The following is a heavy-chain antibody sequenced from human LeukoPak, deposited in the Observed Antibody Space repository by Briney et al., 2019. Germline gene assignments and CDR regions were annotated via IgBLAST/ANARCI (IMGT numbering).Heavy chain of an antibody. D-gene: IGHD2-15*01. CDR2: FDPEGGET. CDR1: GYTLTELS. CDR3: ANHLVVVSDARGRYAFDI. V-gene: IGHV1-24*01. J-gene: IGHJ3*02. Sequence: ASVKVSCKVSGYTLTELSMHWVRQAPGKGLEWMGGFDPEGGETIYAQRFQGRVTMTEDTSTDTAYMELSSLRAADTAVYYCANHLVVVSDARGRYAFDIWGRGTMVTVSS.